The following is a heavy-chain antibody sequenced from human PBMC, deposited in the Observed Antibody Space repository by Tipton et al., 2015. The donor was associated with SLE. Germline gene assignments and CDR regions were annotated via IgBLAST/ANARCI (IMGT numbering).Heavy chain of an antibody. V-gene: IGHV4-4*07. J-gene: IGHJ3*01. CDR2: IYTSAST. CDR3: ATSYSSSWYTFNV. D-gene: IGHD6-13*01. Sequence: TLSLTCTVSGGSISGYYWSWVRQPAGKGLEWIGRIYTSASTIYNPSLKSRVTISVDTSRSQVSLRLKYVTAADTAVHYCATSYSSSWYTFNVWGQGTMVTVSS. CDR1: GGSISGYY.